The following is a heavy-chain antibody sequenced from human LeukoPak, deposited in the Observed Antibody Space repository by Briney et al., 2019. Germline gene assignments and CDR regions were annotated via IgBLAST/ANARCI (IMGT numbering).Heavy chain of an antibody. J-gene: IGHJ4*02. CDR3: ARDLDYYDILAGYYSNRFFDY. V-gene: IGHV1-2*02. D-gene: IGHD3-9*01. Sequence: ASVKVSCKASGYTFTGYYMHWVRQAPGQGLEWMGWINPNSGGTNYAQKFQGRVTMTRDTSISTAYMELSRLRSDDTAVYYCARDLDYYDILAGYYSNRFFDYWGQGTLVTVSS. CDR2: INPNSGGT. CDR1: GYTFTGYY.